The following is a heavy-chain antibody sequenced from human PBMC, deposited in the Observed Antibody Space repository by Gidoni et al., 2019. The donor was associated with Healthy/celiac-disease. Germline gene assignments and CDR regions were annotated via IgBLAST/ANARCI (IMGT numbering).Heavy chain of an antibody. V-gene: IGHV3-49*03. D-gene: IGHD3-10*01. CDR3: TRFWFSDYGMDV. CDR1: GFTFGDYA. CDR2: IRSKAYGGTT. J-gene: IGHJ6*02. Sequence: EVQLVESGGGLVQPGRSRRRSCTASGFTFGDYAMSWFRQAPGKGLEWVGFIRSKAYGGTTEYAASVKGRFTISRDDSKSIAYLQMNSLNTEDTAVYYCTRFWFSDYGMDVWGQGTTVTVSS.